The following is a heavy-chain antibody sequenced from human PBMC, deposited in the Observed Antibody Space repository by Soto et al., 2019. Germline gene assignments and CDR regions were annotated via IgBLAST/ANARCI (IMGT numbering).Heavy chain of an antibody. D-gene: IGHD3-9*01. CDR3: AKDGYFDWLFDYYYYYYMDV. J-gene: IGHJ6*03. V-gene: IGHV3-23*01. Sequence: GKGLEWVSAISGSGGSTYYADSVKGRFTISRDNSKNTLDLQMNSLRAEDTAVYYCAKDGYFDWLFDYYYYYYMDVWGKGTTVTVSS. CDR2: ISGSGGST.